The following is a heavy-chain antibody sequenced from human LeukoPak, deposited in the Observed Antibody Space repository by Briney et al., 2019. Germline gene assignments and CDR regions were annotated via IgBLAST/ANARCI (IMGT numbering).Heavy chain of an antibody. V-gene: IGHV1-18*01. CDR3: ARVPSSIAASWFDP. D-gene: IGHD6-6*01. J-gene: IGHJ5*02. Sequence: ASVKVSCKAPGYTFTSYGISWVRQAPGQGLEWMGWISAYNGNTNYAQKLQGRVTMTTDTSTSTAYMELRSLRSDDTAVYYCARVPSSIAASWFDPWGQGTLVTVSS. CDR2: ISAYNGNT. CDR1: GYTFTSYG.